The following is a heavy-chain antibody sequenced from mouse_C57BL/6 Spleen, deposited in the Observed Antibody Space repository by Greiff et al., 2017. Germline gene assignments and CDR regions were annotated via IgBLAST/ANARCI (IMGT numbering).Heavy chain of an antibody. Sequence: VHLVECGAELVRPGTSVKVSCKASGYAFTNYLIEWVKQRPGQGLEWIGVINPGSGGTNYNEKFKGKATLTADKSSSTAYMQLSSLTSEDSAVYFCATYDYDEIFAYWGQGTLVTVSA. CDR2: INPGSGGT. D-gene: IGHD2-4*01. CDR3: ATYDYDEIFAY. V-gene: IGHV1-54*01. J-gene: IGHJ3*01. CDR1: GYAFTNYL.